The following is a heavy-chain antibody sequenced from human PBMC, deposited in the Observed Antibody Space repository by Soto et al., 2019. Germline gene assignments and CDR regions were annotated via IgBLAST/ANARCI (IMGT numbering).Heavy chain of an antibody. CDR3: ARALDYYDSSGYDY. J-gene: IGHJ4*02. CDR2: IIPIFGTA. V-gene: IGHV1-69*06. Sequence: ASVKVSCKXSGGTFSSYAISWVRQAPGQGLEWMGGIIPIFGTANYAQKFQGRVTITADKSTSTAYMELSSLRSEDTAVYYCARALDYYDSSGYDYWGQGTLVTVSS. CDR1: GGTFSSYA. D-gene: IGHD3-22*01.